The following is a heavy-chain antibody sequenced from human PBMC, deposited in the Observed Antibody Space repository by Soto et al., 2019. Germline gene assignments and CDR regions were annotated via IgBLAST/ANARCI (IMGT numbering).Heavy chain of an antibody. CDR1: GFTFSSYG. V-gene: IGHV3-30*18. CDR3: AKEKPIVALGGYFDY. CDR2: ISYDGSNK. Sequence: PGGSLRLSCAASGFTFSSYGMHWVRQAPGKGLEWVAVISYDGSNKYYADSVKGRFTISRDNSKNTLYLQMNSLRAEDTAVYYCAKEKPIVALGGYFDYWGQGTLVTVS. J-gene: IGHJ4*02. D-gene: IGHD2-21*01.